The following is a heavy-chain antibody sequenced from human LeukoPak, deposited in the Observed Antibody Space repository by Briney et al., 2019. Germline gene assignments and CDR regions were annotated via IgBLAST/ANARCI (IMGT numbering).Heavy chain of an antibody. CDR3: ATVLGYGDYEGGLVD. CDR2: FDPEDGET. D-gene: IGHD4-17*01. Sequence: GASVKVSCKVSGYTLTELSMHWVRQAPGKGLEWMGGFDPEDGETIYAQKFQGRVTMTEDTSTDTAYMELSSLRSEDTAVYYCATVLGYGDYEGGLVDWGQGTLVTVSS. V-gene: IGHV1-24*01. J-gene: IGHJ4*02. CDR1: GYTLTELS.